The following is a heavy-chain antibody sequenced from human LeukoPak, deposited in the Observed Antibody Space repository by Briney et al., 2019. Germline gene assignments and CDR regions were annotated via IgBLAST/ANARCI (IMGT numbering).Heavy chain of an antibody. CDR1: GGSISSGGYY. V-gene: IGHV4-31*03. Sequence: SQSLSLTCTVSGGSISSGGYYWSWIRQHPGKGLEWIGYIYYSGSTYYNPSLKSRVTLSVDTSKNQFSLKLSSVTAADTAVYYCARDLRRRLPGAFDIWGQGTMVTVSS. CDR2: IYYSGST. J-gene: IGHJ3*02. D-gene: IGHD4-17*01. CDR3: ARDLRRRLPGAFDI.